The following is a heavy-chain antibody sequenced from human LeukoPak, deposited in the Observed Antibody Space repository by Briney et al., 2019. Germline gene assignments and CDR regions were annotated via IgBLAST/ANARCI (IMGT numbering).Heavy chain of an antibody. V-gene: IGHV4-34*01. D-gene: IGHD3-16*01. CDR1: GGSFSGYY. J-gene: IGHJ3*02. CDR3: ARDIATLRRLGGRAAFDI. Sequence: SETLSLTCAVYGGSFSGYYWSWIRQPPGKGLEWIGEINHSGSTNYNPSLKSRVTISVDTSKNQFSLKLSSVTAEDTAVYYCARDIATLRRLGGRAAFDIWGQGTMVTVSS. CDR2: INHSGST.